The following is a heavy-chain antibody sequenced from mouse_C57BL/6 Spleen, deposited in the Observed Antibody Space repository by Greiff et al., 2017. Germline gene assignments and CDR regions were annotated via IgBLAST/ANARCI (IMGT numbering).Heavy chain of an antibody. V-gene: IGHV2-2*01. CDR1: GFSLTSYG. J-gene: IGHJ4*01. CDR3: ARTGDGSSPYAMDY. Sequence: VMLVESGPGLVQPSQSLSITCTVSGFSLTSYGVHWVRQSPGKGLEWLGVIWSGGSTDYNAAFISRLSISKDNSKSQVFFKMNSLQADDTAIYYCARTGDGSSPYAMDYWGQGTSVTVSS. CDR2: IWSGGST. D-gene: IGHD1-1*01.